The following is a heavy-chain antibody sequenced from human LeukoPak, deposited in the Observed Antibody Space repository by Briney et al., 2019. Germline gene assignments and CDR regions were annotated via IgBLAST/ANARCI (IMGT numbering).Heavy chain of an antibody. J-gene: IGHJ6*03. D-gene: IGHD3-3*01. CDR3: ARGVYYDFWSGYYTRWGYYYYYMDV. V-gene: IGHV1-8*01. CDR2: MNPNSGNT. Sequence: ASVKVSRKASGYTFTSYDINWVRQATGQGLEWMGWMNPNSGNTGYAQKFQGRVTMTRNTSISTAYMELSSLRSEDTAVYYCARGVYYDFWSGYYTRWGYYYYYMDVWGKGTTVTVSS. CDR1: GYTFTSYD.